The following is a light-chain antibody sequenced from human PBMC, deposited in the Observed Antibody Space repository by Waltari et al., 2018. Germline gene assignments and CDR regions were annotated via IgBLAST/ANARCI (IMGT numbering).Light chain of an antibody. J-gene: IGKJ3*01. CDR1: QSVSSS. CDR2: GAS. CDR3: QQYSNWPFT. Sequence: EIVLTQSLATLSLSPGERATLSCRASQSVSSSLAWYQQKPGQAPRLLIYGASSRATGIPDRFSGSGSGTDFTLTISSLEPEDFAVYYCQQYSNWPFTFGPGTKLDIK. V-gene: IGKV3-15*01.